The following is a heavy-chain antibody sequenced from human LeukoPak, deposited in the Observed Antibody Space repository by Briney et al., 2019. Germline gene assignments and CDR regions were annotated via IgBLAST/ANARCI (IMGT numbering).Heavy chain of an antibody. CDR2: ISYDGSNI. J-gene: IGHJ6*03. Sequence: PGGSLRLSCEASGFTFSSSAMHWVRQAPGKGLEWLTVISYDGSNIYYADSLKGRFTVSRDNSEKTVHLQMSSLRAEDTAVYYCAKGHSGSFPFYYYMDVWGKGTTVTVSS. D-gene: IGHD2-15*01. CDR3: AKGHSGSFPFYYYMDV. V-gene: IGHV3-30*18. CDR1: GFTFSSSA.